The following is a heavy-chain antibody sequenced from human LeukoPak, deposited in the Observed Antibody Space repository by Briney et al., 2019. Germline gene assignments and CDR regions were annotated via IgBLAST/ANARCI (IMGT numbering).Heavy chain of an antibody. V-gene: IGHV1-18*01. CDR2: TSAYNGNT. Sequence: ASVKVSCKASGYTFTSYGISWVRQAPGQGLEWMGWTSAYNGNTNYAQKLQGRVTMTTDTSTSTAYMELRSLRSDDTAVYYCARDNPLSRFLDLDYWGQGTLVTVSS. CDR3: ARDNPLSRFLDLDY. J-gene: IGHJ4*02. CDR1: GYTFTSYG. D-gene: IGHD3-3*01.